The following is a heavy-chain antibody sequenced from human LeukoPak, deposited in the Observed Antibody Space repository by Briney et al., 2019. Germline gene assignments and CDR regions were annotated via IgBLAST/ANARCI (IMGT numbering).Heavy chain of an antibody. Sequence: PSETLSLTCTVSGGSISSYYWSWIRQPPGKGLEWIGYIYYSGSTNYNPSLKSRVTISVDTSKNQFSLKLSSVTAADTAVYYCARRLGYYDSSGRGRAFDIWGQGTMVTVSS. CDR2: IYYSGST. J-gene: IGHJ3*02. V-gene: IGHV4-59*08. CDR1: GGSISSYY. CDR3: ARRLGYYDSSGRGRAFDI. D-gene: IGHD3-22*01.